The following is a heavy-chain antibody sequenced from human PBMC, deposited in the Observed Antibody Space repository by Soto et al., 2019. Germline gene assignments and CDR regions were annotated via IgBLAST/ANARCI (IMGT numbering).Heavy chain of an antibody. D-gene: IGHD2-15*01. V-gene: IGHV3-66*01. CDR3: ARDKYGYCSGGSCYGY. Sequence: EVQLVESGGGLVQPGGSLRLSCAASGFTVSSNYMRWVRQAPGKGLEWVSVIYSGGSTYYADSVKGRFTISRDNSKNTLYLQMNSLRAEDTAVYYCARDKYGYCSGGSCYGYWGQGTLVTVSS. J-gene: IGHJ4*02. CDR2: IYSGGST. CDR1: GFTVSSNY.